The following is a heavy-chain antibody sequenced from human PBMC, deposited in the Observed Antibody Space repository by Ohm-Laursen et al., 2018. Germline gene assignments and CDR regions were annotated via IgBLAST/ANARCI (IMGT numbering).Heavy chain of an antibody. D-gene: IGHD6-13*01. CDR3: IHISATGVY. CDR2: IKSRTDGGTT. J-gene: IGHJ4*02. Sequence: SLRLSCAASGFTFINAWMNWVRQAPGKGLEWVGRIKSRTDGGTTDYATPVKSRFTISRDDSKNTLYLQINSLKTEDTAVCYCIHISATGVYWGQGTLVTVSS. V-gene: IGHV3-15*01. CDR1: GFTFINAW.